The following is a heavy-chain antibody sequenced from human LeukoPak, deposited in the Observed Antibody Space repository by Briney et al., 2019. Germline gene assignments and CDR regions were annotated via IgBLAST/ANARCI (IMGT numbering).Heavy chain of an antibody. CDR3: ATTITIFGVASNWFDS. CDR1: GCTLTELS. Sequence: ASVKVSCKVSGCTLTELSMHWVRQAPGKGLEWMGGFDPEDGEAIYAQKFQGRVTMTEDTSTDTAYMELSSLRSEDTAVYYCATTITIFGVASNWFDSWGQGTLVTVSS. CDR2: FDPEDGEA. V-gene: IGHV1-24*01. J-gene: IGHJ5*01. D-gene: IGHD3-3*01.